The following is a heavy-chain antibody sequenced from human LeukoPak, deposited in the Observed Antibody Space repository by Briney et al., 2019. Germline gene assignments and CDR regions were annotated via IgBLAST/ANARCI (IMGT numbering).Heavy chain of an antibody. D-gene: IGHD3-16*02. CDR2: ISGSGGST. J-gene: IGHJ4*02. CDR3: AITFGGVIAMGLDY. V-gene: IGHV3-23*01. Sequence: PGGSLTLSCAASGFTFSSYAMSWVRHAPGKGLEWVSAISGSGGSTYYEDSVKGRFTISRDNSKDTLYLQMNGLRAEDTAVYYCAITFGGVIAMGLDYWGQGTLVTVSS. CDR1: GFTFSSYA.